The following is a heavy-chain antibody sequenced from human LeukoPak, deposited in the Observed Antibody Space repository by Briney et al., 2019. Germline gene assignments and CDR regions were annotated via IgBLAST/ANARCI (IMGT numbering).Heavy chain of an antibody. D-gene: IGHD1-26*01. CDR2: INWNGGST. J-gene: IGHJ4*02. CDR1: GFTFDDYG. Sequence: GSLRLSCAASGFTFDDYGMSWVRQAPGKGLEWVSGINWNGGSTGYADSVKGRFTISRDNAKNSLYLQMNSLRAEITALYSGARSGGQKWELLNYFDYWGQGTLVTVSS. CDR3: ARSGGQKWELLNYFDY. V-gene: IGHV3-20*04.